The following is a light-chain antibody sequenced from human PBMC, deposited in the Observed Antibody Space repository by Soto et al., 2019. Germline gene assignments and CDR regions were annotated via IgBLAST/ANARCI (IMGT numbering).Light chain of an antibody. J-gene: IGKJ1*01. V-gene: IGKV3-15*01. CDR2: GAS. CDR1: QSVSSN. Sequence: EIVMTQSPATLSVSTGERATLSCRASQSVSSNLAWYLQKPGQAPRLLIYGASNRATGIPARFSGSGSGKEFTLTISSLQSEDFAVYYCQQYNNWPRTFGQGTKVDIK. CDR3: QQYNNWPRT.